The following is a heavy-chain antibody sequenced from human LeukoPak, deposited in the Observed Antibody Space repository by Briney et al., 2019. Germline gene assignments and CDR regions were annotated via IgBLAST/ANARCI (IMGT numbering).Heavy chain of an antibody. D-gene: IGHD6-13*01. J-gene: IGHJ4*02. CDR3: ARGDLAAAGLFDY. Sequence: GGSLRLSCAASGFTFNNFGMHWVRQAPGKGLEWVTFIQYNGNNKYYAGSVKGRFTISRDNAKNSLYLQMNSLRAEDTAVYYCARGDLAAAGLFDYWGQGTLVTVSS. V-gene: IGHV3-30*02. CDR1: GFTFNNFG. CDR2: IQYNGNNK.